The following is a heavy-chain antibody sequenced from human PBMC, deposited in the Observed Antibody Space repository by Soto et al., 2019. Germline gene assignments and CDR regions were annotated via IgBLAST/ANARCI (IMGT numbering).Heavy chain of an antibody. J-gene: IGHJ3*02. CDR1: GFTFDDYA. V-gene: IGHV3-9*01. Sequence: EVQLVESGGGLVQPGRSLRLSCAASGFTFDDYAMHWVRQAPGKGLEWVSGMSWNSGSIGYADSVKGRFTISRDNAKNSLYLQMNSPRAEDTALYYCAKWDDYGDRKEAFDIWGQGTMVTVSS. CDR2: MSWNSGSI. CDR3: AKWDDYGDRKEAFDI. D-gene: IGHD4-17*01.